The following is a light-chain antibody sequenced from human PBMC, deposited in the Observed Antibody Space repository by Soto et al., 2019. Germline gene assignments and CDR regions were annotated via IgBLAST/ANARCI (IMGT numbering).Light chain of an antibody. V-gene: IGKV3-20*01. CDR2: GAS. CDR3: QQYGSSPWT. J-gene: IGKJ1*01. CDR1: QSVSSSY. Sequence: EIVLTQSPGTLSLSPGERATLSCRASQSVSSSYLAWYQQKPGQAPRLLIYGASSRATGIPDRFSGSVSGTYFTLTISRREPEDFAVDYCQQYGSSPWTVGQGTKVEIK.